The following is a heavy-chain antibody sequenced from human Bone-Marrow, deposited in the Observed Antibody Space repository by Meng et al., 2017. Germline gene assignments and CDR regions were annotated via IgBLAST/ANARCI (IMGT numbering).Heavy chain of an antibody. V-gene: IGHV3-74*01. Sequence: GESLKISCAASGFTFSSYWMHWVRQAPGKGLVWVSRINSDGSSTSYADSVKGRFTISRDNAKNALYLQMNSLRAEDTAVYYCARDPLQIDYWGQGTVVTVSS. CDR1: GFTFSSYW. J-gene: IGHJ4*02. CDR3: ARDPLQIDY. D-gene: IGHD4-11*01. CDR2: INSDGSST.